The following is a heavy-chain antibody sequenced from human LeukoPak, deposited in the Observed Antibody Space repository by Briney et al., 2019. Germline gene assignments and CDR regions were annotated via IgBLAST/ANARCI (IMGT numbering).Heavy chain of an antibody. CDR3: AKDRGRYYDSSGYYWGYYFDS. J-gene: IGHJ4*02. Sequence: GGSLRLSCAASGFTFSTYAVNWVRQAPGKGLEWVSTISGSGGSTYYADSVKGRFTISRDNSKNTLYLQMSSLRAEDTAVYYCAKDRGRYYDSSGYYWGYYFDSWGQGILVTVST. CDR2: ISGSGGST. D-gene: IGHD3-22*01. CDR1: GFTFSTYA. V-gene: IGHV3-23*01.